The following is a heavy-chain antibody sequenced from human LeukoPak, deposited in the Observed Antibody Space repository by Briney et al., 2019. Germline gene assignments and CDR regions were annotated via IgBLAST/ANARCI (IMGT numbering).Heavy chain of an antibody. CDR2: IYSGDNT. Sequence: PGGSLRLSCAVSGFTVSRYYMSWVRQAPRKGLEWVSIIYSGDNTYYADSVKGRSTISRDNSKNTLFLQMNSLRAEDTAVYYCARDRGSGYDPGYFDYWGQGTLVTVSS. CDR3: ARDRGSGYDPGYFDY. D-gene: IGHD5-12*01. J-gene: IGHJ4*02. CDR1: GFTVSRYY. V-gene: IGHV3-66*01.